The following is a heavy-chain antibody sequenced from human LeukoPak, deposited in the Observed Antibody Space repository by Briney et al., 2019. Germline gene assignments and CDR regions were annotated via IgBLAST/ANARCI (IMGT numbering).Heavy chain of an antibody. CDR2: IYTSGST. CDR3: ARAWTSRYSPLTWYSSAY. V-gene: IGHV4-61*02. CDR1: GGSISSGSYY. J-gene: IGHJ4*02. Sequence: SETLSLTCTVSGGSISSGSYYWSRIRQPAGKGLEWSGRIYTSGSTNYNPSLKSRVTISVDTSKNQFSLTVSYVTAADTAVYYCARAWTSRYSPLTWYSSAYWGQGTLVTVSS. D-gene: IGHD3-10*01.